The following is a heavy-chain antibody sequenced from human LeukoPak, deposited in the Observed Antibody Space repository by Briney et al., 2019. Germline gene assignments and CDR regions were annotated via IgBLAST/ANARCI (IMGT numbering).Heavy chain of an antibody. CDR1: GGSISSYC. CDR2: IYHSGGT. D-gene: IGHD5-18*01. J-gene: IGHJ4*02. CDR3: ARTVDTAMVTFDY. Sequence: SETLSLTCTVSGGSISSYCWSWIRQPPGKGLEWIGYIYHSGGTSYNPPLKSRVTISVDTSKNQFSLKLISVTPADTAVYYCARTVDTAMVTFDYWGQGTLVTVSS. V-gene: IGHV4-59*01.